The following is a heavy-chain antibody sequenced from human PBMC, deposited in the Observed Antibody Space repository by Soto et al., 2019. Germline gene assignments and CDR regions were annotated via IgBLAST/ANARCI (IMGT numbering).Heavy chain of an antibody. Sequence: QVQLVQSGAEVKKPGSSVKVSCKASGGTFSSYTISWVRQAPGQGLEWMGRIIPILGIANYAQKFQGRVTITADKSTSTAYMELSSLRSEDTSVYYCARDLDQWLLYPYNWFDPWGQGTLVTVSS. D-gene: IGHD3-3*01. V-gene: IGHV1-69*08. CDR1: GGTFSSYT. CDR2: IIPILGIA. J-gene: IGHJ5*02. CDR3: ARDLDQWLLYPYNWFDP.